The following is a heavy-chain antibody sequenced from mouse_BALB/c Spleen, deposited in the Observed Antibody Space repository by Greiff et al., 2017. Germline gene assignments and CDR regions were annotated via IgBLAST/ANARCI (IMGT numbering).Heavy chain of an antibody. CDR3: ARVHYYDYDYYFDY. J-gene: IGHJ2*01. CDR2: ISSGGST. V-gene: IGHV5-6-5*01. Sequence: DVKLVESGGGLVKPGGSLKLSCAASGFTFSSYAMSWVRQTPEKRLEWVASISSGGSTYYPDSVKGRFTISRDNSQSILYLQMNTLRAEDSATYYCARVHYYDYDYYFDYWGQGTTLTVSS. CDR1: GFTFSSYA. D-gene: IGHD2-4*01.